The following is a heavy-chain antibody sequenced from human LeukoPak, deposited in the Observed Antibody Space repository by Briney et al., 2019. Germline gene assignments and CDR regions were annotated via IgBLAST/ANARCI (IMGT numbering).Heavy chain of an antibody. J-gene: IGHJ5*02. V-gene: IGHV1-69*04. CDR3: ARERKTYYYDSSGYPLGFDP. Sequence: GSSVKVSCKASGGTFSGYTISWVRQAPGQGLEWMGRIIPILGIANYAQKFQGRVTITADKSTSTAYMELSSLRSEDTAVYYCARERKTYYYDSSGYPLGFDPWGQGTLVTVSS. D-gene: IGHD3-22*01. CDR1: GGTFSGYT. CDR2: IIPILGIA.